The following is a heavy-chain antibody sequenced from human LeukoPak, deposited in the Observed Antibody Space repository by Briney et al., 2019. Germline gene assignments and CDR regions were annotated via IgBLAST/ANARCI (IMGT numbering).Heavy chain of an antibody. CDR2: INSDGTST. D-gene: IGHD6-13*01. V-gene: IGHV3-74*01. CDR1: GFTFSSYW. Sequence: GGSPRLSCAASGFTFSSYWMYWVRQAPGKGLVWVSRINSDGTSTTYADSVKGRFTISRDNAKNTLYLQMNSLRAEDTAVYYCARVGYSNIWYVDYWGQGTLVTVSS. CDR3: ARVGYSNIWYVDY. J-gene: IGHJ4*02.